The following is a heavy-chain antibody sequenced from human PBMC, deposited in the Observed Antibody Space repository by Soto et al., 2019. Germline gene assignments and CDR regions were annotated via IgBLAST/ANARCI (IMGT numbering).Heavy chain of an antibody. CDR2: IYWDDDK. V-gene: IGHV2-5*02. CDR1: GFSLSTSGVG. Sequence: QITLKESGPTLVKPTQTLTLTCTFSGFSLSTSGVGVGWIRQPPGKALEWLALIYWDDDKRYSPSLKSRLTIXXDTSKSQVDLTMTNMDPVDTAPYDCAHSPGNWFDPWGQGTLVTVSS. J-gene: IGHJ5*02. CDR3: AHSPGNWFDP.